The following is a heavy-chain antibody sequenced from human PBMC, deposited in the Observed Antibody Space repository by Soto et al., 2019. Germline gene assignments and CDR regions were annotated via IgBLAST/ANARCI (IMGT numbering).Heavy chain of an antibody. CDR2: ISYDGSNK. V-gene: IGHV3-30-3*01. CDR3: ARRSASLIDY. CDR1: GFTFNEYS. Sequence: QVQLVESGGDVVQPGTSLRLSCAAYGFTFNEYSMHWVRQAPGKGLEWVAVISYDGSNKYYADSVKGRFTISRDNSKNTMYLQMNSLSAEDTAVYYCARRSASLIDYWGQGTLVTVSS. J-gene: IGHJ4*02.